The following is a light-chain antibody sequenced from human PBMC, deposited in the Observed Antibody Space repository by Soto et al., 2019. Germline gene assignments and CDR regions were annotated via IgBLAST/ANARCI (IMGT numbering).Light chain of an antibody. CDR1: QSVSSSY. CDR2: GAS. CDR3: HQYGSSLP. Sequence: EMVVTQSPGTLSLSPGERATLSCRASQSVSSSYLAWYQQKPGQAPRLLIYGASSRATGIPDRLSGSGSGTTFTLTIMILDPADFAVYYSHQYGSSLPFGQGTKVEIK. V-gene: IGKV3-20*01. J-gene: IGKJ1*01.